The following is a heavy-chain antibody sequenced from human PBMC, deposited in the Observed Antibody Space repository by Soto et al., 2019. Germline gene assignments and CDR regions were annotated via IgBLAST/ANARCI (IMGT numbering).Heavy chain of an antibody. V-gene: IGHV5-51*01. CDR2: IYPGGSDP. CDR3: ARGFAAAGNLGYYYYVMGV. CDR1: GEKFTSYR. Sequence: GASQDISGEGCGEKFTSYRSAWVRQMPGKGLELMGVIYPGGSDPTYSAAFQGQVTFSADKSISTASLQWSSLKASDTAMYYCARGFAAAGNLGYYYYVMGVWGQGTTVIGFS. D-gene: IGHD6-13*01. J-gene: IGHJ6*02.